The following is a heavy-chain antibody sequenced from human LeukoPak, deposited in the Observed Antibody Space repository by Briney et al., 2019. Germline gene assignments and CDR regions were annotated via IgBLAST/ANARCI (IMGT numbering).Heavy chain of an antibody. CDR1: GGSISRSY. CDR3: ARGEDTSGYYVEFDC. J-gene: IGHJ4*02. Sequence: SETLSLTCTVSGGSISRSYWSWVRQPPGKGLEWIGYIYYSGSTNYNPSLKSRVSLSVDTSKNQFSLKLSSVTAADTAVYYCARGEDTSGYYVEFDCWGQGTLVSVSS. V-gene: IGHV4-59*12. CDR2: IYYSGST. D-gene: IGHD3-22*01.